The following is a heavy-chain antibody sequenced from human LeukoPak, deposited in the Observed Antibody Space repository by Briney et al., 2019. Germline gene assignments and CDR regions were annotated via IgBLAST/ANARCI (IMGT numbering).Heavy chain of an antibody. CDR3: ARGSWSIDY. CDR1: GGSISSYY. Sequence: TPSETLSLTCTVSGGSISSYYWSWIRQPPGKGLEWIGYIYYSGSTNYNPSLKSRVTISVDTSKNQFSLKLSSVTAADTAVYYCARGSWSIDYWGQGTLVTVSS. CDR2: IYYSGST. J-gene: IGHJ4*02. V-gene: IGHV4-59*01. D-gene: IGHD6-13*01.